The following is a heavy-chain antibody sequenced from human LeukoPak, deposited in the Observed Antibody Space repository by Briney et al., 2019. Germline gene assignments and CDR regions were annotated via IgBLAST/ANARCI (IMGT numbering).Heavy chain of an antibody. V-gene: IGHV1-69*05. CDR3: ASRYCSSTSCYKGNYYYYYMDV. D-gene: IGHD2-2*02. J-gene: IGHJ6*03. CDR1: GGTFSIYA. CDR2: IIPIFGTA. Sequence: SVNVSCKASGGTFSIYAISWVRQAPGQGLEWMGGIIPIFGTANYAQKYQGRVTITTDESTSTAYMELSSLRFEDTAVYYCASRYCSSTSCYKGNYYYYYMDVWGKGTTVTVSS.